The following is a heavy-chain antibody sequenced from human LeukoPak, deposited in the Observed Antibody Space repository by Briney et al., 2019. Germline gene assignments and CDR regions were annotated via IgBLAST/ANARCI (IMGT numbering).Heavy chain of an antibody. V-gene: IGHV3-23*01. D-gene: IGHD1-26*01. CDR1: GFTFSSYG. CDR2: ISGSGGRT. J-gene: IGHJ3*02. CDR3: AKGSREWELLDAFDI. Sequence: GGSQRLSCAASGFTFSSYGMSWVRQATGKGLEWVSGISGSGGRTDYADSVKGRFIISRDNAKNTLFLQMNSLRAEDTAVYYCAKGSREWELLDAFDIWGQGTMVTVFS.